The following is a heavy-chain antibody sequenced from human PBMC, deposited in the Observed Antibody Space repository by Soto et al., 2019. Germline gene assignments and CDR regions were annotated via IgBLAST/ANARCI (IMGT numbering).Heavy chain of an antibody. CDR3: TYSGWYYFDY. D-gene: IGHD6-19*01. V-gene: IGHV3-73*01. CDR1: GFTFSGSA. J-gene: IGHJ4*02. CDR2: IRSKANSYAT. Sequence: EVQLVESGGGLVQPGGSLKLSCAASGFTFSGSAMHWVRQASGKGLEWVGRIRSKANSYATAYAASVKCRFTISRDDSENTAYLQMNSLKTEDTAVYYCTYSGWYYFDYWGQGTLVTVSS.